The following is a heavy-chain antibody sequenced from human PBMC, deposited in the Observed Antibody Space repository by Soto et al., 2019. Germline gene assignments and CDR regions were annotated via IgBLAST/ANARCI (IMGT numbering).Heavy chain of an antibody. CDR1: GYTFSSYA. Sequence: QVQLVQSGAEVKKPGASVKVSCKASGYTFSSYAISWVRQAPGQGLEWMGGIIPIFGTANYAQKFQGRVTITADESTSTAYVELSSLRSEDTAVYYCARGGRDGYNFMFAIADYWGQGTLVTVSS. CDR2: IIPIFGTA. V-gene: IGHV1-69*01. D-gene: IGHD5-12*01. J-gene: IGHJ4*02. CDR3: ARGGRDGYNFMFAIADY.